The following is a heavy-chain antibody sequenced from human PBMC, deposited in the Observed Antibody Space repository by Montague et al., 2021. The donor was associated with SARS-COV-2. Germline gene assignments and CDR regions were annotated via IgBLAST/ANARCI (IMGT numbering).Heavy chain of an antibody. V-gene: IGHV3-21*01. Sequence: SLRLSCAASGFTFSSNSMNWVRQAPGKGLEWVSSISSSSSYIYYADAVKGRFTISRDNDKKSLYLQMNSLRDEDTAVYYCARDPHYDILTGYYSYWGQGTLVTVSS. CDR1: GFTFSSNS. CDR2: ISSSSSYI. J-gene: IGHJ4*02. CDR3: ARDPHYDILTGYYSY. D-gene: IGHD3-9*01.